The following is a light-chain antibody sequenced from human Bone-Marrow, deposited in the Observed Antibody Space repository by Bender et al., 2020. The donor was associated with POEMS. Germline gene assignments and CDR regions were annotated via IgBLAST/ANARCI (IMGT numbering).Light chain of an antibody. Sequence: QSVLPQPPSVSGAPGQRVTVSCTGSSSNTGSGYDINWYQQSPGTAPKLLIYGNNHRPSGVPDRFSGSKSGTSASLAITGLQAEDEGDYYCQSYDNSLGGWVFGGGTKLTVL. J-gene: IGLJ3*02. CDR2: GNN. CDR3: QSYDNSLGGWV. V-gene: IGLV1-40*01. CDR1: SSNTGSGYD.